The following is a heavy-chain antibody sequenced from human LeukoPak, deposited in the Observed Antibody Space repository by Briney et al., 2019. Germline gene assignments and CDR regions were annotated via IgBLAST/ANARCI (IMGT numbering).Heavy chain of an antibody. CDR1: GGSISSYY. Sequence: SETLSLTCTVSGGSISSYYWSWIRQPPGKGLEWIGYIYYSGSTNYNPSLKSRVTISVDTSKNQFSLRLNSVTATDTAVYYCARLNKPGWFDPWGQGTLVTVSS. V-gene: IGHV4-59*08. D-gene: IGHD1-14*01. J-gene: IGHJ5*02. CDR3: ARLNKPGWFDP. CDR2: IYYSGST.